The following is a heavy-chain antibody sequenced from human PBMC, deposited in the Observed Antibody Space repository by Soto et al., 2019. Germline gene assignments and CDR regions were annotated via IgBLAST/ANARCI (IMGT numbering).Heavy chain of an antibody. CDR3: ARGRYGDY. Sequence: QVHLVQSGAEVKKPGASVKVSCKGSGYTFTSYGITWVRQAPGQGLEWMGWISAHNGNTDYAQKLQGRVAVTRDTSTSTAYMELRIMRSDDTAVYYWARGRYGDYWGQGALVTVSS. CDR2: ISAHNGNT. V-gene: IGHV1-18*01. J-gene: IGHJ4*02. CDR1: GYTFTSYG. D-gene: IGHD1-1*01.